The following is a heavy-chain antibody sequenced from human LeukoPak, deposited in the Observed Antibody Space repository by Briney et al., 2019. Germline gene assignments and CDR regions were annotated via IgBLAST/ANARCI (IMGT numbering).Heavy chain of an antibody. J-gene: IGHJ4*02. CDR2: MNPNSANT. CDR1: EYTFTSYD. Sequence: ASVKVSCKASEYTFTSYDINWVRQAPGQGLEWMGWMNPNSANTGYAQKFQGRVTMTKNTSISTAYMELSSLRSEDTAVYYCARGVASLYYFDDWGQGTLVTVSS. V-gene: IGHV1-8*01. CDR3: ARGVASLYYFDD.